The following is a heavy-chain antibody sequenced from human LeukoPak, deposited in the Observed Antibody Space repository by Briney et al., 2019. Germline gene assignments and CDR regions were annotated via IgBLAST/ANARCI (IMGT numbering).Heavy chain of an antibody. Sequence: ASVKVSCKASGFTFTSSAMHWVRQARGQRLEWIGWVVVGSGNTNYAQKFQERVTITRDMSTSTAYMELSSLRSEDTAVYYCAADLLSYGKVPSYYMDVWGKGTTVTVSS. D-gene: IGHD4-17*01. CDR3: AADLLSYGKVPSYYMDV. J-gene: IGHJ6*03. CDR2: VVVGSGNT. CDR1: GFTFTSSA. V-gene: IGHV1-58*02.